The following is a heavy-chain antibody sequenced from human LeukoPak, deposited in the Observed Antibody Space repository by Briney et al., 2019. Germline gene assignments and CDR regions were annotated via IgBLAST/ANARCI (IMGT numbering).Heavy chain of an antibody. CDR1: GGSISSGGYY. V-gene: IGHV4-61*08. J-gene: IGHJ4*02. D-gene: IGHD6-19*01. CDR2: IYYSGST. Sequence: PSETLSLTCAVSGGSISSGGYYWSWTRQPPGKGLEWIGYIYYSGSTNYNPSLKSRVTISVDTSKNQFSLKLSSVTAADTAVYYCARVGGSSGWYGGYYFDYWGQGTLVTVSS. CDR3: ARVGGSSGWYGGYYFDY.